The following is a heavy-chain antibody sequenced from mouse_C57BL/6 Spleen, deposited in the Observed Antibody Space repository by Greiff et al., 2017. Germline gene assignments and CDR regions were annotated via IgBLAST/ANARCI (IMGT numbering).Heavy chain of an antibody. J-gene: IGHJ4*01. CDR1: GFNIKDYY. V-gene: IGHV14-1*01. Sequence: DVQLQESGAELVRPGASVKLSCTASGFNIKDYYMHWVKQRPEQGLEWIGRIDPEDGDTEYAPKFQGKATMTADTSSNTAYLQLSSLTSEDTAVYYCTTYGYDVDYAMDYWGQGTSVTVSS. CDR3: TTYGYDVDYAMDY. CDR2: IDPEDGDT. D-gene: IGHD2-2*01.